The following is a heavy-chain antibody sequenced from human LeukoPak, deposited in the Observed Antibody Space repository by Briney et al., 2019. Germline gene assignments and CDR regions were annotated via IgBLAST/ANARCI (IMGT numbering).Heavy chain of an antibody. D-gene: IGHD6-13*01. CDR3: ARGYSSSWYDAFDI. Sequence: ASVKVSCKASGYTFTSYGISWVRQAPGQGLEWMGWISAYNGNTNYAQKFQGRVTMTWDTSISTAYMELSRLRSDDTAVYYCARGYSSSWYDAFDIWGQGTMVTVSS. CDR2: ISAYNGNT. CDR1: GYTFTSYG. J-gene: IGHJ3*02. V-gene: IGHV1-18*01.